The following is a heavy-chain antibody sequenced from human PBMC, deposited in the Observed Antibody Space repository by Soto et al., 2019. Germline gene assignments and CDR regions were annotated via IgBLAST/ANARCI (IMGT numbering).Heavy chain of an antibody. CDR2: VSSSGGTT. J-gene: IGHJ4*01. Sequence: EVQLLESGGGLVQPGGSLRLSCAASGFTFSSYGMSWVRQAPGKGLEWVSAVSSSGGTTNYAGSVKGRFTISRANSKNPQYQQMNKHRAEDPAVDYYAKVSRVVVLPASMYWGQRTLVTVSS. D-gene: IGHD2-2*01. V-gene: IGHV3-23*01. CDR1: GFTFSSYG. CDR3: AKVSRVVVLPASMY.